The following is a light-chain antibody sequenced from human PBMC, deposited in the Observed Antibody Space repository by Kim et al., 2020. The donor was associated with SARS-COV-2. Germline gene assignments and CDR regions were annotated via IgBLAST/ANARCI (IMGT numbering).Light chain of an antibody. Sequence: SYELTQPPSVSVSPGQTASITCYGDKLGDKYACWYQQKPGQSPVLVIYQESKRPSGIPERFSGSNSGNTATLTISGTQAMDEADYYCQAWDSSTVVFGGGTQLTVL. V-gene: IGLV3-1*01. CDR3: QAWDSSTVV. CDR1: KLGDKY. CDR2: QES. J-gene: IGLJ2*01.